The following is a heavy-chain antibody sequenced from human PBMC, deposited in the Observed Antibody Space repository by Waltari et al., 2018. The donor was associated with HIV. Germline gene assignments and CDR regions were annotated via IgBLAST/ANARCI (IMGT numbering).Heavy chain of an antibody. D-gene: IGHD3-10*01. V-gene: IGHV4-61*02. CDR2: VYTSGST. J-gene: IGHJ2*01. CDR3: ARALDYYESGSFPLWFFDV. CDR1: SGSITSGNYY. Sequence: QVQLQESGPGLVKPSQTLSLTCTVSSGSITSGNYYWSWIRQPAGKGLEWIGRVYTSGSTNYNPSPKNRVTISIDTSRNQFSLRLSAVAAADTAVYYCARALDYYESGSFPLWFFDVWGRGTLVTVSS.